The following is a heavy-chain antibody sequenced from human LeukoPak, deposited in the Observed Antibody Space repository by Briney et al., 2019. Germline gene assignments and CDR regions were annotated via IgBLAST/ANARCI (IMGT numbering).Heavy chain of an antibody. CDR2: ISSSGSTI. Sequence: GGSLRLSCAASGFTLSSYEMNWVRPAPRKGVEWVSYISSSGSTIYYADSVKGRFTISRDNAKNSLYLQMNCLRAEDTAVYYCAELGITMIGGVWGKGTTVTISS. D-gene: IGHD3-10*02. CDR3: AELGITMIGGV. J-gene: IGHJ6*04. CDR1: GFTLSSYE. V-gene: IGHV3-48*03.